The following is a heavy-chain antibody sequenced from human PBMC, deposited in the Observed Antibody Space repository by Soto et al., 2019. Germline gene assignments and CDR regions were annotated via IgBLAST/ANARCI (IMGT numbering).Heavy chain of an antibody. J-gene: IGHJ4*02. D-gene: IGHD3-22*01. V-gene: IGHV3-23*01. Sequence: GESLKISCAASGFTFSSFAMSWVRQAPGKGLEWVSVISDSGGSTYYADSVRGRFTISRDNSKSTLFLQMNSLRGDDTAIYYCAKPISGYYAPSDHWGQGTQVTVSS. CDR1: GFTFSSFA. CDR2: ISDSGGST. CDR3: AKPISGYYAPSDH.